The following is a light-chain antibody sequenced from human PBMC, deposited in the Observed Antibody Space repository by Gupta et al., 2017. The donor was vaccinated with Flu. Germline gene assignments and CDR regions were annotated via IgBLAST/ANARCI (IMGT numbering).Light chain of an antibody. CDR3: QQHDTTPYT. CDR2: WTS. V-gene: IGKV4-1*01. CDR1: QPILYSSKNKNS. Sequence: IVIIHSPYSLAVSLGARDAINCVSSQPILYSSKNKNSLAWYQQKTGQPPKLLIYWTSTREYGVPDRFSGSGSGTSFTLTINSLQAEDVAGYYCQQHDTTPYTFGQGTKVEIK. J-gene: IGKJ2*01.